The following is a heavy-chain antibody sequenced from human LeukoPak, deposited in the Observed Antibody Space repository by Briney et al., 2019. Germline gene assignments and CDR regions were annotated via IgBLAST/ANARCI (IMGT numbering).Heavy chain of an antibody. J-gene: IGHJ4*02. D-gene: IGHD6-19*01. CDR1: GGPISSSSYY. V-gene: IGHV4-39*01. CDR2: VYYRGST. Sequence: PSETLSLTCTVSGGPISSSSYYWGWFRQPPGKGLEWVGSVYYRGSTYYNPSLEGRVTIFLDTSKNQFSLKMTSVTAADTAVYYCARQRDSGWNPAGHWGQGALVAVSS. CDR3: ARQRDSGWNPAGH.